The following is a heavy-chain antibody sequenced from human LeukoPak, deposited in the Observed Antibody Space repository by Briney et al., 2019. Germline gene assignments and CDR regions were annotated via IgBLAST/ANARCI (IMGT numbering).Heavy chain of an antibody. V-gene: IGHV3-30*02. CDR2: IRYDGTNK. D-gene: IGHD4-17*01. J-gene: IGHJ6*03. Sequence: GSLRLSCAASGFTFSTYGIHWVRHAPGKGLEWVAVIRYDGTNKWYADSVKGRFTISRDNSKNMLYLQMNSLRAEDTAVYHCAKDRDYGDYPSAYYYYMDVWGKGTTVTVSS. CDR1: GFTFSTYG. CDR3: AKDRDYGDYPSAYYYYMDV.